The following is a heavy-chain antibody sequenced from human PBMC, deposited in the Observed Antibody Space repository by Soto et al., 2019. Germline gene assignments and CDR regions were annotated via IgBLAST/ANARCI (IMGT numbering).Heavy chain of an antibody. Sequence: ASVKVSCKVSGYTLTELSMHWVRQAPGKGLEWMGGFDPEDGETIYAQKFQGRVTMTEDTSTDTAYMELSSLRSEDTAVYYCATPGYYDSSGYYLEFRLSYWGQGTLVTVSS. CDR3: ATPGYYDSSGYYLEFRLSY. CDR2: FDPEDGET. CDR1: GYTLTELS. V-gene: IGHV1-24*01. D-gene: IGHD3-22*01. J-gene: IGHJ4*02.